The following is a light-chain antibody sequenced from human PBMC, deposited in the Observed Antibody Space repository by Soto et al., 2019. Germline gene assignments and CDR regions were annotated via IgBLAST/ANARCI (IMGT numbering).Light chain of an antibody. J-gene: IGLJ2*01. CDR1: SSNIGAGFD. CDR3: QSYDSSLSGSVV. Sequence: QSVLTQPPSVSGAPGQRVTISCTGTSSNIGAGFDVHSYQKLPGTAPKLLIFDNTNRPSGVPDRFSASRSGTSASLAITGLQAGDEADYFCQSYDSSLSGSVVFGGGTKLTVL. V-gene: IGLV1-40*01. CDR2: DNT.